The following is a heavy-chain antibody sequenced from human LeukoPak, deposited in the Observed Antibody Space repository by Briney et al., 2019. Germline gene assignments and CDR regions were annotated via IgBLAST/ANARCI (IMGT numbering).Heavy chain of an antibody. CDR2: ITDSGGNT. V-gene: IGHV3-23*01. CDR1: GFSFRNYA. J-gene: IGHJ4*02. CDR3: AKGSRSSRPYYFDF. D-gene: IGHD6-6*01. Sequence: PGGSLRLSCEASGFSFRNYAMSWVRQAPGKGLEWVSAITDSGGNTYHADSVKGRFTISRDNSKNTLFLQMNSLRVEDTAVYYCAKGSRSSRPYYFDFWGQGTLVTVSS.